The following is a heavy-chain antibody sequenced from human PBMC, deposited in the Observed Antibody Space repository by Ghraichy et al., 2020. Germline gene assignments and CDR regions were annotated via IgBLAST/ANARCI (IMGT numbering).Heavy chain of an antibody. CDR2: ISFDGSNE. Sequence: GALRLSCAASGFTFSSYAMHWVRQAPGKGLEWVAVISFDGSNEYYADSVKGRFTISRDNSKNTLYLQMNGLRADDTAVYYCARATVTAPALAYWGQGTLVTVSS. J-gene: IGHJ4*02. CDR3: ARATVTAPALAY. V-gene: IGHV3-30-3*01. D-gene: IGHD4-17*01. CDR1: GFTFSSYA.